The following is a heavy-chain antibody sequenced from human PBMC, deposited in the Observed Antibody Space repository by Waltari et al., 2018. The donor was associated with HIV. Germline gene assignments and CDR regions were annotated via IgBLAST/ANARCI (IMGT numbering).Heavy chain of an antibody. V-gene: IGHV4-39*02. CDR2: IYYSGST. CDR1: GGSISSSSYY. D-gene: IGHD2-8*02. Sequence: QLQLQESGPGLVKPSETLSLTCTVSGGSISSSSYYWGWIRQPPGKGLEWIGSIYYSGSTYYNPSLKSRVTISVDTSKNQFSLKLSSVTAADTAVYYCARDQGYCTGGVCLGRGTAAFDIWGQGTMVTVSS. J-gene: IGHJ3*02. CDR3: ARDQGYCTGGVCLGRGTAAFDI.